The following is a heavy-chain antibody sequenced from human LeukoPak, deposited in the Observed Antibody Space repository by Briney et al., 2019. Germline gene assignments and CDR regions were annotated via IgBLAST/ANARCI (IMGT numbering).Heavy chain of an antibody. CDR3: ASSPDRSSSWYDY. Sequence: GGSLRLSCAASGFTFSSYSMNWVRQAPGKGLEWVSYISSSSSTIYYADSVKGRFTISRDNAKNSLYLQMNSLRAEDTAVYYCASSPDRSSSWYDYWGQGTLVTVSS. V-gene: IGHV3-48*01. J-gene: IGHJ4*02. CDR2: ISSSSSTI. D-gene: IGHD6-13*01. CDR1: GFTFSSYS.